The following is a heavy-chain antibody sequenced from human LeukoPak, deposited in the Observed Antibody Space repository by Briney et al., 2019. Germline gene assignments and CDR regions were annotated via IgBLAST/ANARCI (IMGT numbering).Heavy chain of an antibody. Sequence: GGSLRLSCAASGFTFNDYYMSWIRQAPGKGLEWVSAVRGSDAGTSYADSVKGRFTISRDNSKNTLYLQMNSLRAEDTAVYYCAKNRGGSYYSGSDYWGQGTLVTVSS. D-gene: IGHD1-26*01. CDR3: AKNRGGSYYSGSDY. CDR1: GFTFNDYY. J-gene: IGHJ4*02. CDR2: VRGSDAGT. V-gene: IGHV3-23*01.